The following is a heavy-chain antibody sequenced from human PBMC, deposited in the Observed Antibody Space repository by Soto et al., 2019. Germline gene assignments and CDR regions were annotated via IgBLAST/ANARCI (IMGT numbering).Heavy chain of an antibody. J-gene: IGHJ3*02. D-gene: IGHD3-22*01. CDR2: ISSSGSTI. CDR3: SGYYSYAFDI. Sequence: QVQLVESGGGLVKPGGSLRLSCAASGLTFSDYYMSWIRQAPGKGLEWVSYISSSGSTIYYADSVEGRFTISRDNAKNSLYLQRNSLRAEDTAVDYCSGYYSYAFDIWGQGTMVTVSS. V-gene: IGHV3-11*01. CDR1: GLTFSDYY.